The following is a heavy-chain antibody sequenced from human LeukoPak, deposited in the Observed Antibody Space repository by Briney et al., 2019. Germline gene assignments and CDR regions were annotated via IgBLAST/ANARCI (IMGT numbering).Heavy chain of an antibody. CDR3: AKGFFGSSNYYFEY. J-gene: IGHJ4*02. V-gene: IGHV3-23*01. Sequence: PGGSLRLSCAASGFTFSSYAMSCVRQAPGKGLEWVSTITGSGGSTFYADSVKGRFTISRDNSKNTLDLQMNSLRVEDTAVYYCAKGFFGSSNYYFEYWGQGTLVTVSS. CDR2: ITGSGGST. CDR1: GFTFSSYA. D-gene: IGHD6-13*01.